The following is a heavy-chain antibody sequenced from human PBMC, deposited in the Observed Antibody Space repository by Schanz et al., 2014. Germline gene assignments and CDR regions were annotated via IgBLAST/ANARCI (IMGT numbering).Heavy chain of an antibody. CDR3: VRDSFFAFDY. D-gene: IGHD3-3*01. V-gene: IGHV3-23*01. J-gene: IGHJ4*02. Sequence: EVQLLESGGGLVQPGGSLRLSCLASGFAFSSYGMNWLRQAPGKGLEWVSTIGTSGGTNYAESVKGRFTISRDNAKNSLFLQMNSLRAEDTAVYYCVRDSFFAFDYWGQGTLVTVSS. CDR2: IGTSGGT. CDR1: GFAFSSYG.